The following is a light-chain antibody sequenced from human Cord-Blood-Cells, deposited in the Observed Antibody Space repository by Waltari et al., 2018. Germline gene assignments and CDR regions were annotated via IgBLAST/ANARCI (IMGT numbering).Light chain of an antibody. CDR3: SSYTSSSTRV. J-gene: IGLJ1*01. Sequence: QSALTQPASVSGSPGQSITISCTGTSSDVGGYNYVSWYQQHPGKAPKLMLYDDSNRPSGVSDRFSGSKSGNTASLTISRLQSEDEPDYYCSSYTSSSTRVFGTGTKVTVL. CDR1: SSDVGGYNY. CDR2: DDS. V-gene: IGLV2-14*03.